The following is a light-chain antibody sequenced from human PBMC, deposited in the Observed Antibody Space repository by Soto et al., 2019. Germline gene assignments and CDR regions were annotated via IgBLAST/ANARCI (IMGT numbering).Light chain of an antibody. CDR2: GAS. J-gene: IGKJ2*01. CDR1: QEISTY. V-gene: IGKV1-8*01. CDR3: QHYYTFPYT. Sequence: AVRMTQSPSSFSASTGDRVTISCRASQEISTYLAWYQQKPGKAPKLLIYGASTLHNEVPSRFSGSGSGTDFTLTIDCLQSDDFANYYCQHYYTFPYTFGQGT.